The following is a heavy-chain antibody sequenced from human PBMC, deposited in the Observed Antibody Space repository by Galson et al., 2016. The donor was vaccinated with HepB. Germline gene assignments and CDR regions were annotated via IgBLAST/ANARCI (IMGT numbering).Heavy chain of an antibody. D-gene: IGHD4/OR15-4a*01. J-gene: IGHJ4*02. CDR2: ISTNGGST. CDR1: GFTFSIYS. Sequence: SLRLSCAASGFTFSIYSMHWVRQAPGKGLEYVSGISTNGGSTRYADTVKGRFTISRDNSKHTLYLQMTSLRPEDTAVYYCVKDSPPTMETTGIFDHWGQGTLVIVSS. V-gene: IGHV3-64D*06. CDR3: VKDSPPTMETTGIFDH.